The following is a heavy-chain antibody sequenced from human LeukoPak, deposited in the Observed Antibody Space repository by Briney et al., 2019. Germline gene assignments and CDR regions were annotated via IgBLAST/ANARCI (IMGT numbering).Heavy chain of an antibody. CDR1: GGSISRYY. CDR3: ARDRRYCSSTSCRNYYGMDV. CDR2: IYYSGST. D-gene: IGHD2-2*01. Sequence: SETLSLTCTVSGGSISRYYWSWIRQPPGKGLEWIGYIYYSGSTNYNPSLKSRVTISVDTSKNQFSLKLSSVTAADTAVYYCARDRRYCSSTSCRNYYGMDVWGQGTTVTVSS. J-gene: IGHJ6*02. V-gene: IGHV4-59*01.